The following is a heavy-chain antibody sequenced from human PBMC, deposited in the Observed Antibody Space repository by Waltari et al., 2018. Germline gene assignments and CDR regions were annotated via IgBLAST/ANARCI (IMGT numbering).Heavy chain of an antibody. CDR2: IYYSGSI. CDR1: RGSLTSRRYY. Sequence: QLQLQESGPGLVKPSGTLSLTCSVSRGSLTSRRYYWGWIRQSPGKGLEWIGSIYYSGSIYYNPTLQSRVTISGDTSKNQFSLNLSSVTAADTAVYYCARHWKRNGYRFDPWGQGTRVTVSS. J-gene: IGHJ5*02. CDR3: ARHWKRNGYRFDP. V-gene: IGHV4-39*01. D-gene: IGHD5-12*01.